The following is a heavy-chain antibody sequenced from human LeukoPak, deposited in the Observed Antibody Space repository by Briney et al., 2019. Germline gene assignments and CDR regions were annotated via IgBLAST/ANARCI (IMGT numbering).Heavy chain of an antibody. D-gene: IGHD4-11*01. V-gene: IGHV3-74*01. Sequence: GGSLRLSCTACGFTFSNYWMHWVRQVPGKGLVWVSRINNGGSSTNYADSVKGRFTISRENAKNTLCLQMNSLRVEDTAVYYCARSNQADDYWGQGTLVTVSS. CDR3: ARSNQADDY. CDR1: GFTFSNYW. J-gene: IGHJ4*02. CDR2: INNGGSST.